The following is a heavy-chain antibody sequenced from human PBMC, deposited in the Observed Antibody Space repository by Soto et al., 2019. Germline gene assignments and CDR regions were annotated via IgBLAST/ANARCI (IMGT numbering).Heavy chain of an antibody. D-gene: IGHD6-25*01. CDR2: ISGSYAIK. Sequence: QVHLVESGGGLVKPGGSLRLSCASSGFTFSDFYMSWIRQAPGKGLEWISYISGSYAIKDYSDDVKGRFTISRDTATGSFFLQRNSMRAEDQYLYYCERASGPGGGAVSVWGQGTAVLVSS. V-gene: IGHV3-11*04. CDR1: GFTFSDFY. CDR3: ERASGPGGGAVSV. J-gene: IGHJ3*01.